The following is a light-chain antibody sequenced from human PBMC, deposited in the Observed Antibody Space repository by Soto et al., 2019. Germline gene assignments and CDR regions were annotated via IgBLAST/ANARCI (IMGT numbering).Light chain of an antibody. Sequence: DIQLTQSPSFLSASVGDRVTITCRASQGISSFLAWYQQKPGKAPKLLIYGASTLQRGVPSRFTGSGSGTEFTLTISSLQPEDFATYYCQQPNSYPYTFGQGTKLEIK. J-gene: IGKJ2*01. CDR1: QGISSF. CDR3: QQPNSYPYT. V-gene: IGKV1-9*01. CDR2: GAS.